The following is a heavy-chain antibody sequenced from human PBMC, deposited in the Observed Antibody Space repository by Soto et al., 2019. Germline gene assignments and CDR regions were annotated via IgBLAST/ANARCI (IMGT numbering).Heavy chain of an antibody. Sequence: QLQLQQSGPGLVKPSETLSLSCSVSGDSISSGGYYWVWIRQPPGKGLEWIGSIYYDGNTFYNASLNSRLXNXRXKSKNQFSLKLSSVPAADTAVYYCASRLGYGYAMDVWGQGTTVTVSS. J-gene: IGHJ6*02. V-gene: IGHV4-39*01. CDR1: GDSISSGGYY. CDR3: ASRLGYGYAMDV. D-gene: IGHD5-12*01. CDR2: IYYDGNT.